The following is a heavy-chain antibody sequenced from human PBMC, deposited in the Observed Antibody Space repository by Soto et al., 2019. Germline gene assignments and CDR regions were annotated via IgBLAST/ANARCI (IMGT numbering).Heavy chain of an antibody. CDR1: GYTFTGYY. V-gene: IGHV1-2*02. CDR2: INPNSGGT. Sequence: VGSVKVSCKASGYTFTGYYMHWVRHAPGQGLEWMGWINPNSGGTNYAQKFQGRVTMTRDTSISTAYMELSRLRSDDTAVYYCARDDYYDSSGYYYRWFDPWGQGTLDTVSS. J-gene: IGHJ5*02. D-gene: IGHD3-22*01. CDR3: ARDDYYDSSGYYYRWFDP.